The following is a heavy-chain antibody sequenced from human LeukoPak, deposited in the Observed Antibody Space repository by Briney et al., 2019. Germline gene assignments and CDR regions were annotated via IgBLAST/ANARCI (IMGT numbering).Heavy chain of an antibody. J-gene: IGHJ3*02. D-gene: IGHD6-13*01. CDR1: GFTFRSYD. Sequence: TGRSLRLSCAASGFTFRSYDMQWVRQAPGKGLEWMAVISYDGSNKYYADSVKGRFTISRDNSKNTLYLQMNSLRAEDTAVYYCAKDHYSSGWSNDAFDIWGQGTMVTVSS. CDR2: ISYDGSNK. CDR3: AKDHYSSGWSNDAFDI. V-gene: IGHV3-30*18.